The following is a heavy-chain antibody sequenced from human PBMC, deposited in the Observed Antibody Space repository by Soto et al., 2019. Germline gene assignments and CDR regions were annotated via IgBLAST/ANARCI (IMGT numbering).Heavy chain of an antibody. CDR2: INHSGST. J-gene: IGHJ4*02. D-gene: IGHD3-9*01. CDR3: ARGQNEPKYYDILTEDDY. V-gene: IGHV4-34*01. CDR1: GGSFSGYY. Sequence: PSETLSLTCAVYGGSFSGYYWSWIRQPPGKGLEWIGEINHSGSTNYNPSLKSRVTISVDTSKNQFSLKLSSVTAADTAVYYCARGQNEPKYYDILTEDDYWGQGTLVTVSS.